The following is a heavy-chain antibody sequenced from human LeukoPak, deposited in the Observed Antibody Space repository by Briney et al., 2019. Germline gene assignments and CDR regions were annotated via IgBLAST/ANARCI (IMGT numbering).Heavy chain of an antibody. V-gene: IGHV5-51*01. Sequence: GASRKISCKGSGYRFTTYWIGWVRQMPGKGLEWMGISPPFQGQVTISADKSISTAYLQWSSLKASDTAMYYCARPTGGNAGDYDSSGYFDYWGQGTLVTVSS. CDR1: GYRFTTYW. J-gene: IGHJ4*02. CDR3: ARPTGGNAGDYDSSGYFDY. D-gene: IGHD3-22*01.